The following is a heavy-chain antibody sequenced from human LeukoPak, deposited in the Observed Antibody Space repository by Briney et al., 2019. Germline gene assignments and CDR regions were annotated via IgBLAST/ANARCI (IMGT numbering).Heavy chain of an antibody. CDR2: IYHSGST. J-gene: IGHJ4*02. V-gene: IGHV4-38-2*01. CDR3: ASTYYDFWSGYYSNIDY. D-gene: IGHD3-3*01. Sequence: SETLSLTCAVSGYSISSGYYWGWLRQPPGKGLEWIGSIYHSGSTYYNPSLKSRVTISVDTSKNQFSLKLSSVTAADTAVYYCASTYYDFWSGYYSNIDYWGQGTLVTVSS. CDR1: GYSISSGYY.